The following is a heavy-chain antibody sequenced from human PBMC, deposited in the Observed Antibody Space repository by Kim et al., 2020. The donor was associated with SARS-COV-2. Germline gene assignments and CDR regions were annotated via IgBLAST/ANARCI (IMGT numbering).Heavy chain of an antibody. V-gene: IGHV4-59*01. CDR3: ARCYGSGSYAYMDV. J-gene: IGHJ6*03. Sequence: NPSLKSRVTISVDTSKNQFSLKLSSVTAADTAVYYCARCYGSGSYAYMDVWGKGTTVTVSS. D-gene: IGHD3-10*01.